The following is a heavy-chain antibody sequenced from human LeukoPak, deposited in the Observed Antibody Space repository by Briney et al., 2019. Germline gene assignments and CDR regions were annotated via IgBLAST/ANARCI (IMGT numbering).Heavy chain of an antibody. V-gene: IGHV4-31*03. CDR1: GDSISGGTFY. CDR3: AREGIVVVPAALPAIDP. D-gene: IGHD2-2*01. J-gene: IGHJ5*02. Sequence: SETLSLTCTVSGDSISGGTFYWGWVRQPPGQGLEWIGYIYYSGSTYYNPSLKSRVTISVDTSKNQFSLRLRSVTAADTAVYYCAREGIVVVPAALPAIDPWGQGTLVTVSS. CDR2: IYYSGST.